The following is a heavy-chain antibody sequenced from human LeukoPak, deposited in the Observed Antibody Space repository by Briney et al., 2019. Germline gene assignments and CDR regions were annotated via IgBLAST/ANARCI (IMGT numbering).Heavy chain of an antibody. CDR3: ARFPGIAAAGTLDY. Sequence: ASVKVSCKASGYTFTNYYMHWVRQAPGQGLEWMGWISAYNGNTNYAQKLQGRVTMTTDTSTSTAYMELRSLRSDDTAVYYCARFPGIAAAGTLDYWGQGTLVTVSS. CDR2: ISAYNGNT. CDR1: GYTFTNYY. V-gene: IGHV1-18*04. D-gene: IGHD6-13*01. J-gene: IGHJ4*02.